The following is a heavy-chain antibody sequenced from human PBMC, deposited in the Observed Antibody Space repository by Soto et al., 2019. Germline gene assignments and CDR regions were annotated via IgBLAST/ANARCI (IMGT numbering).Heavy chain of an antibody. CDR2: MYYSGST. J-gene: IGHJ5*02. Sequence: SETLSLTCTVSGGSISSSSYYWGWIRQPPGKGLEWIGSMYYSGSTYYNRSLESRVTISVDTSKNQFSLKLSSVTAADTAVYYCARQLPGYSSSWRNWFDPWGQGTLLTVSS. CDR1: GGSISSSSYY. D-gene: IGHD6-13*01. CDR3: ARQLPGYSSSWRNWFDP. V-gene: IGHV4-39*01.